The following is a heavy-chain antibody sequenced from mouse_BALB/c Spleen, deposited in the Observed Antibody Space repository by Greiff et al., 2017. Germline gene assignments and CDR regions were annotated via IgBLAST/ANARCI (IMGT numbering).Heavy chain of an antibody. CDR3: ARGRNYYGNYDAMDY. J-gene: IGHJ4*01. Sequence: EVQLQESGAELVRPGALVKLSCKASGFNIKDYYMHWVKQRPEQGLEWIGWIDPENGNSIYDPKFQGKASITADTSSNTAYLQLSSLTSEDTAVYYCARGRNYYGNYDAMDYWGQGTSVTVSS. V-gene: IGHV14-1*02. D-gene: IGHD2-1*01. CDR1: GFNIKDYY. CDR2: IDPENGNS.